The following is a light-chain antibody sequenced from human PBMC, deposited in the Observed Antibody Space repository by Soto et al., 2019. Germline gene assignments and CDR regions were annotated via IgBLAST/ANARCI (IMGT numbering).Light chain of an antibody. J-gene: IGKJ5*01. CDR2: DAS. V-gene: IGKV3-11*01. Sequence: EIVLTQSPATLSLSPVERATLSFRASQSVSSSLAWYQQKPGQAPRRLIHDASNRATGIPARFSGSGSGTDFTLTISSLEPEDFAVYYCQQRSNWPITCGQGTRLEIK. CDR3: QQRSNWPIT. CDR1: QSVSSS.